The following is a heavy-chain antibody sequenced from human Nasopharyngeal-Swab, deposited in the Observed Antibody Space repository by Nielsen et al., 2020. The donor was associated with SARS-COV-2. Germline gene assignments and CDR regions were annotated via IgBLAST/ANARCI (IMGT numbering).Heavy chain of an antibody. J-gene: IGHJ4*02. D-gene: IGHD6-19*01. V-gene: IGHV4-39*01. Sequence: SETLSLTCTVSGGSISSSSYYWGWIRQPPGKGLEWIGSIYYSGSTYYNPSLKSRVTISVDTSKNQFSLKLSSVTAADTAVYYCARGRIAVAGNYSDYWGQGTLVTVSS. CDR2: IYYSGST. CDR3: ARGRIAVAGNYSDY. CDR1: GGSISSSSYY.